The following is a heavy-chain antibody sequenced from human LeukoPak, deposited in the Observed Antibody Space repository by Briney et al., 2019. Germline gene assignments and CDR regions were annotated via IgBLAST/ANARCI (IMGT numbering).Heavy chain of an antibody. CDR1: GFTVSSKY. D-gene: IGHD1-26*01. Sequence: PGGSLRLSCAASGFTVSSKYMSWVRQAPGKGLEWVSGISGSDDRTYYAYADSVKGRFTISRDNSKNTLLLQMNSLRAEDTAVYYCAKATYSRSYYGMDVWGQGTTVTVCS. V-gene: IGHV3-23*01. J-gene: IGHJ6*02. CDR2: ISGSDDRT. CDR3: AKATYSRSYYGMDV.